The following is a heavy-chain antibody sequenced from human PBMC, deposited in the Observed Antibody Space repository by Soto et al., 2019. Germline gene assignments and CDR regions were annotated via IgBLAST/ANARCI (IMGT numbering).Heavy chain of an antibody. Sequence: GGSLRLSCAASGFTFSNAWMSWVRQAPGKGLEWVGRIKSKTDGGTTDYAAPVKGRFTISRDDSKNTLYLQMNSLKTEDTAVYYCTTDRAGDYDFWSGYFDYWGQGTLVTVSS. D-gene: IGHD3-3*01. CDR1: GFTFSNAW. CDR2: IKSKTDGGTT. V-gene: IGHV3-15*01. CDR3: TTDRAGDYDFWSGYFDY. J-gene: IGHJ4*02.